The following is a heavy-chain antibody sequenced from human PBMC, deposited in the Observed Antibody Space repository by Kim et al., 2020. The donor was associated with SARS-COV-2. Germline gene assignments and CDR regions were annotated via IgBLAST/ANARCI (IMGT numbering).Heavy chain of an antibody. CDR3: APYGIRVAGVDY. D-gene: IGHD6-19*01. Sequence: GGSLRLSCAASGFTFSKYWMSWVRQAPGKGPEWLANIKQDGSDRHYVDSVKGRFTISRDNAKNSLYLQMNNLRAEDTAVYYCAPYGIRVAGVDYWGQGTL. V-gene: IGHV3-7*01. CDR1: GFTFSKYW. J-gene: IGHJ4*02. CDR2: IKQDGSDR.